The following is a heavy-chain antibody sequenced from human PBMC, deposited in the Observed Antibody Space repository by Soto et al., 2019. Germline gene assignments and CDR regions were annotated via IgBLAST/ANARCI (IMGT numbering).Heavy chain of an antibody. Sequence: SQTHSITCPISRDNVSSTSYATNWIRQSPSRYLERLGRTYYMSKWYNDYAVSVKSRITINPDTSKNQFSLQLNSVTPEDTAVYYCARTPRYFDWLFSRNYYYGMDVWGQGTTVTVSS. CDR3: ARTPRYFDWLFSRNYYYGMDV. CDR1: RDNVSSTSYA. CDR2: TYYMSKWYN. V-gene: IGHV6-1*01. D-gene: IGHD3-9*01. J-gene: IGHJ6*02.